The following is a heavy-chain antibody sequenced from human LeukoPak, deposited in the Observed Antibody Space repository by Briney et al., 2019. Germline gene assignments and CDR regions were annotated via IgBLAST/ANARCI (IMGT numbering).Heavy chain of an antibody. D-gene: IGHD3-16*02. V-gene: IGHV3-21*01. J-gene: IGHJ4*02. CDR2: ISGSSSYI. CDR1: GFTFSSYS. CDR3: ASYPLGYRDY. Sequence: GGSLRLSCAASGFTFSSYSMNWVRQAPGKGLEWVSSISGSSSYIYYADSVKGRFTISRDNAKNSLYLQMNSLRAEDTAVYYCASYPLGYRDYWGQGTLVTVSS.